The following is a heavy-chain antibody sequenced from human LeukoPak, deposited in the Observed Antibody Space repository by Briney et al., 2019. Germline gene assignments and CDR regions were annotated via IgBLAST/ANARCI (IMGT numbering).Heavy chain of an antibody. V-gene: IGHV4-34*01. CDR1: GGSFSGYY. D-gene: IGHD2-8*02. Sequence: SETLSLTCAVYGGSFSGYYWSWIRQPPGKGLEWIGEINHSGSTNYNPSLKSRVTISLDTSKNQFSLKLNSVTAADTAVYYCARTLLGRLFDYWGQGALVTVSS. CDR2: INHSGST. CDR3: ARTLLGRLFDY. J-gene: IGHJ4*02.